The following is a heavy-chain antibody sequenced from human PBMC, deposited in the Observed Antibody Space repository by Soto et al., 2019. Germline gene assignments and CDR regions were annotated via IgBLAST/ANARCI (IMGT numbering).Heavy chain of an antibody. CDR1: GGSFSGYY. CDR2: INDSGST. D-gene: IGHD5-12*01. J-gene: IGHJ4*02. CDR3: ARDNGYSGYDPFDY. Sequence: SETLSLTCAVYGGSFSGYYWTWIRQPPGTGLEWIGEINDSGSTNYNPSLKSRVTISVDTSKNQFFLKLSSVTSADTAVYYCARDNGYSGYDPFDYWGQGALVTVSS. V-gene: IGHV4-34*01.